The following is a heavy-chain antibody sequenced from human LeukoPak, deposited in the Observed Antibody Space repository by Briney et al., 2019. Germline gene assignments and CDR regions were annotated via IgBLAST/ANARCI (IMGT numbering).Heavy chain of an antibody. CDR2: ISGSGGST. J-gene: IGHJ4*02. D-gene: IGHD6-19*01. V-gene: IGHV3-23*01. CDR1: GFTFSSYA. CDR3: AKGTGASAWLADY. Sequence: PGGSLRLSCAASGFTFSSYALSWVRQAPGKGLEWVSAISGSGGSTYYADSVKGRFTISRDNSKNTLYLQMNNLRAEDTAVYYCAKGTGASAWLADYWGQGTLVTVSS.